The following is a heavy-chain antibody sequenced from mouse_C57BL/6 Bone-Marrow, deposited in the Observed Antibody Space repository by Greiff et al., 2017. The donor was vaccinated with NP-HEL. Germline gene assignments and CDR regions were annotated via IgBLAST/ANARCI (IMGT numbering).Heavy chain of an antibody. Sequence: QVQLQQPGAELVKPGASVKMSCKASGYTFTSYWITWVKQRPGQGLEWIGDIYPGSGSTNYNEKFKSKATLTVDTSSSTAYMQLSSLTSEDSAVYYCASRGYDVPYYYAMDYWGQGTSVTVSS. CDR1: GYTFTSYW. V-gene: IGHV1-55*01. CDR3: ASRGYDVPYYYAMDY. D-gene: IGHD3-1*01. CDR2: IYPGSGST. J-gene: IGHJ4*01.